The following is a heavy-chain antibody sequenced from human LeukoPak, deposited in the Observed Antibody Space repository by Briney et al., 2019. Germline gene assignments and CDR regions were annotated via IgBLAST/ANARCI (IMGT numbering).Heavy chain of an antibody. J-gene: IGHJ4*02. CDR1: GGSIGSYY. V-gene: IGHV4-59*08. CDR2: IYYTGST. D-gene: IGHD1-26*01. CDR3: ARHISGNYGGYFDY. Sequence: SETLSLTCTVSGGSIGSYYWSWIRQSPGKGLDWIGYIYYTGSTDYNPSLKSRVTISVDMSKNQFSLKLTSVTAPDTAVYYCARHISGNYGGYFDYWGQGTLVAVSS.